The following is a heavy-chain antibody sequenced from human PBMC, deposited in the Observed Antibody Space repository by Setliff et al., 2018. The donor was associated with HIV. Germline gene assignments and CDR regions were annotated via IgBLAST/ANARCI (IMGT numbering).Heavy chain of an antibody. V-gene: IGHV1-2*06. Sequence: GASVKVSCKASGYTFSDYYFHWVRQAPGQGLEWMGRINPHSGGTNYAQKFQGRVTMTRDMSISTYYMELSSLTSDDTAVYYCARQATMSFFDYWGQGALVTVSS. D-gene: IGHD3-22*01. J-gene: IGHJ4*02. CDR3: ARQATMSFFDY. CDR2: INPHSGGT. CDR1: GYTFSDYY.